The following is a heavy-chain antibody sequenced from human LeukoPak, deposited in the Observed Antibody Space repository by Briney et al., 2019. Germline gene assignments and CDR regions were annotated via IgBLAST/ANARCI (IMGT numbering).Heavy chain of an antibody. CDR2: IYYSGST. Sequence: SETLSLTCTVSGGSISSYYWSWIRHPPGKGLEWIGYIYYSGSTNYNPSLKGRVTISVDTSKNQFSLKLSSVTAADTAVYYCARSAPYCSGGSCYHYWGQGTLVTVSS. V-gene: IGHV4-59*01. J-gene: IGHJ4*02. CDR1: GGSISSYY. CDR3: ARSAPYCSGGSCYHY. D-gene: IGHD2-15*01.